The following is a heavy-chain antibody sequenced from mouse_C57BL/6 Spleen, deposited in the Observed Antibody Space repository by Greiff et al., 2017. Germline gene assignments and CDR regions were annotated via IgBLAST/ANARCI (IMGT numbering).Heavy chain of an antibody. CDR1: GYTFTSYT. CDR3: ARSPLITTVDFDV. J-gene: IGHJ1*03. D-gene: IGHD1-1*01. V-gene: IGHV1-4*01. Sequence: VKLQQSGAELARPGASVKMSCKASGYTFTSYTMHWVKQRPGQGLEWIGYINPSSGYTKYNQKFKDKATLTADKSSSTAYMQLSSLTSEDSAVYYCARSPLITTVDFDVWGTGTTVTVSS. CDR2: INPSSGYT.